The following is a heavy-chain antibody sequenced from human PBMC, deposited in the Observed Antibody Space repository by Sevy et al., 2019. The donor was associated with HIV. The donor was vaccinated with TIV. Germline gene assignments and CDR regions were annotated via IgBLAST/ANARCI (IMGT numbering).Heavy chain of an antibody. D-gene: IGHD6-13*01. CDR1: GFPFSSHW. CDR2: IKQDGSEM. V-gene: IGHV3-7*01. CDR3: TTGHQELGM. Sequence: GGSLRLSCAASGFPFSSHWMTWVRQAPGKGLDWVASIKQDGSEMYYVDSVKGRFTISRDNVKNSVYLQMNSLRVEDMAMYYCTTGHQELGMRGQGTLVTVSS. J-gene: IGHJ4*02.